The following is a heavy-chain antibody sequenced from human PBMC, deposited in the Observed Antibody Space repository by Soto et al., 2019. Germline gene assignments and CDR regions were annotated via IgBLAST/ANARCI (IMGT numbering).Heavy chain of an antibody. CDR3: ARDRGIWAPDLDY. V-gene: IGHV3-33*01. D-gene: IGHD1-20*01. Sequence: PGGSLRLSCVVSGFTFSEYGFHWVRQAPGKGLEWVAAIWFDGSRTDYVDSVKGRFTISRDDSKNTLFLQINSLGAEDTAVYYCARDRGIWAPDLDYWGQGTLVTVSS. CDR1: GFTFSEYG. CDR2: IWFDGSRT. J-gene: IGHJ4*02.